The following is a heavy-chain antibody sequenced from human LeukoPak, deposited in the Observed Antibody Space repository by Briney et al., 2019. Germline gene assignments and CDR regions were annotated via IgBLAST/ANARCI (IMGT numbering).Heavy chain of an antibody. CDR3: ARGVYIAAAQYGY. CDR1: GGSISNDY. D-gene: IGHD6-13*01. J-gene: IGHJ4*02. CDR2: IYYSGDT. V-gene: IGHV4-59*01. Sequence: PSETLSLTCTVSGGSISNDYWSWIRQPPGKGLEWIGYIYYSGDTNYNPSLKSRVTISVDTSKNQFSLKLSSVTAADTAVYYCARGVYIAAAQYGYWGRGTLVTVSS.